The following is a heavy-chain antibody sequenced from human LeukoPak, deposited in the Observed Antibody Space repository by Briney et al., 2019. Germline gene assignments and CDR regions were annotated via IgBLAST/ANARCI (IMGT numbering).Heavy chain of an antibody. Sequence: GGSLRLSCTASGFTFSNYTMSWVRQAPGKGLKWVSTITTGGPNTYYADSVKGRFTVSRDDSKNTLYLQMNSLRAEDTAVYYCAKDGGLWVSAHWGDSWGRGTLVTVSS. CDR1: GFTFSNYT. D-gene: IGHD7-27*01. V-gene: IGHV3-23*01. CDR2: ITTGGPNT. J-gene: IGHJ4*02. CDR3: AKDGGLWVSAHWGDS.